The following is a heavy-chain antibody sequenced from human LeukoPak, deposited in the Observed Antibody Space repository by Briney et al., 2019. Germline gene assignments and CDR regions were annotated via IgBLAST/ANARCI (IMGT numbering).Heavy chain of an antibody. CDR1: GFTFNSYG. CDR3: AKLPLTIVGVITNYFDY. D-gene: IGHD1-26*01. V-gene: IGHV3-23*01. J-gene: IGHJ4*02. CDR2: ISGSGGST. Sequence: GRSLRLSCAASGFTFNSYGMHWVRQAPGKGLEWVSGISGSGGSTYYADSVKGRFTISRDNSKNTLYLQMKNLRAEDTAVYYCAKLPLTIVGVITNYFDYWGQGTLVTVSS.